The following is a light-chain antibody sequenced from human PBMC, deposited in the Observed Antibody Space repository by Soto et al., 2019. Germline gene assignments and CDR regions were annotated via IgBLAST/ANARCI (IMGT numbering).Light chain of an antibody. V-gene: IGLV2-14*01. CDR3: FSFTTDWTHV. CDR2: EVS. Sequence: QSVLTQPASVSGSRGQSITISCTGSSSDIGAYNYVSWFQQYPGKAPKLIISEVSNRPSGVSNRFSGSKSGTAASLTISGLQTEDEADYFCFSFTTDWTHVFGTGTKVTVL. J-gene: IGLJ1*01. CDR1: SSDIGAYNY.